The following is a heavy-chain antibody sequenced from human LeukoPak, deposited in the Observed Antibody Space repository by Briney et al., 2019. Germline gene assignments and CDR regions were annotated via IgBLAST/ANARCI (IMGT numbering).Heavy chain of an antibody. CDR3: ARGVIKDGYNLDY. D-gene: IGHD5-24*01. CDR2: IIPILGIA. CDR1: RGTFTSYA. J-gene: IGHJ4*02. Sequence: ASVNVSCKASRGTFTSYAISWVRQAPGQGLEWMGRIIPILGIANYAQKFQGRVTITADKSTSTAYMELSSLRSEDTAVYYCARGVIKDGYNLDYWGQGTLVTVSS. V-gene: IGHV1-69*04.